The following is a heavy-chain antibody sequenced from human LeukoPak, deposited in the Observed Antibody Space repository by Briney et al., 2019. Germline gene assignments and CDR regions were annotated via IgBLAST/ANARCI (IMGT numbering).Heavy chain of an antibody. CDR1: GYTFTVYY. J-gene: IGHJ4*02. CDR2: INPNSGGT. Sequence: ASVKVSCKASGYTFTVYYMHWVRQASGQGLEWMGWINPNSGGTNYAQKFQGRVTMTRDTSISTAYMELSRLRSDDTAVYYCARVTHYDILTGYDYWGQGTLVTVSS. V-gene: IGHV1-2*02. D-gene: IGHD3-9*01. CDR3: ARVTHYDILTGYDY.